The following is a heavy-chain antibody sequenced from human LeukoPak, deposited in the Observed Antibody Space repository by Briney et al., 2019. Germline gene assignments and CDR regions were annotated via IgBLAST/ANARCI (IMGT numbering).Heavy chain of an antibody. D-gene: IGHD3-10*01. Sequence: GASVKVSCKASGATFSSYAISWVRQAPGHGLEWRGGIIPIFGTANYAHKFQGRVTITPDEPPSTPCMELSRLRSEDTAVYYRARENYGSGSYYNNWFDPWGQGALVTVSS. V-gene: IGHV1-69*13. J-gene: IGHJ5*02. CDR2: IIPIFGTA. CDR1: GATFSSYA. CDR3: ARENYGSGSYYNNWFDP.